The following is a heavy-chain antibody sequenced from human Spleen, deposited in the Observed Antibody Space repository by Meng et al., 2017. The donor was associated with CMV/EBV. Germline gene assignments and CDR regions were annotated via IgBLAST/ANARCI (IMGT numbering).Heavy chain of an antibody. D-gene: IGHD2-2*01. CDR1: GFTFSDYY. V-gene: IGHV3-11*04. CDR2: IGSSGSPI. Sequence: GESLKISCGASGFTFSDYYMSWIRQAPGKGLEWLAYIGSSGSPIYYADSVKGRFSISRDNAKNSLYLQMNSLRTEDTAVYYCARAYKYQLLSGQRRWGQGTLVTVSS. CDR3: ARAYKYQLLSGQRR. J-gene: IGHJ4*02.